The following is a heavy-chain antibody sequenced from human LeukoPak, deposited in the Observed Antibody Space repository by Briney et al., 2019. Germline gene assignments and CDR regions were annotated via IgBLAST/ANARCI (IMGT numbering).Heavy chain of an antibody. D-gene: IGHD2-2*01. CDR3: ASAYCSSTSCQVLGLYMDV. CDR1: GGTFSSYA. CDR2: IIPIFGTA. J-gene: IGHJ6*03. V-gene: IGHV1-69*13. Sequence: EASVKVSCKASGGTFSSYAISRVRQAPGQGLEWMGGIIPIFGTANYAQKFQGRVTITADESTSTAYMELSSLRSEDTAVYYCASAYCSSTSCQVLGLYMDVWGKGTTVTVSS.